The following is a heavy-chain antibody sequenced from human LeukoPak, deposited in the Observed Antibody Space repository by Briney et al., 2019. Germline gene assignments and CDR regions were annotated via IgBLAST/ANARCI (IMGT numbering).Heavy chain of an antibody. D-gene: IGHD6-19*01. V-gene: IGHV5-51*01. CDR1: GYSFSSYW. CDR2: LYPGDSET. CDR3: ARRGSSGWFFDY. J-gene: IGHJ4*02. Sequence: GESLKISCKGSGYSFSSYWIGWVRQMSGKGLEWMGILYPGDSETRYSPSFQGQVTISAHKSISTAYLQWSSLKASDTATYYCARRGSSGWFFDYWGQGTLVTVSS.